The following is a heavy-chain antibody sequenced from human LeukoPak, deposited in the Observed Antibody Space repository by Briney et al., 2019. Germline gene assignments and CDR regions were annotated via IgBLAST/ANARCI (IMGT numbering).Heavy chain of an antibody. V-gene: IGHV1-2*02. J-gene: IGHJ4*02. CDR3: ARVRSSGWYEYYFDY. CDR1: GYTFTRYH. D-gene: IGHD6-19*01. Sequence: ASVKVSCKASGYTFTRYHMHWVRQAPGQGLEWMGWINPNSGGTNYAQTFQGRVTMTRDTSISTAYMELNRLRSDDTAVYYCARVRSSGWYEYYFDYWGQGTLVTVSS. CDR2: INPNSGGT.